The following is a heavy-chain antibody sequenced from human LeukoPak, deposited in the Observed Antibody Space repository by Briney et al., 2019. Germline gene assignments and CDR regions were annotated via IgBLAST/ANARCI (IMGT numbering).Heavy chain of an antibody. CDR1: GFIFSSYS. CDR2: ISSSSSYI. CDR3: ARVVAVAAKGNYFDY. Sequence: GGSLRLSCAASGFIFSSYSMNWVRQAPGKGLEWVSSISSSSSYIYYADSVKGRFTISRDNAKNSLYLQMNSLRAEDTAVYYCARVVAVAAKGNYFDYWGQGTLVTVSS. V-gene: IGHV3-21*01. D-gene: IGHD6-19*01. J-gene: IGHJ4*02.